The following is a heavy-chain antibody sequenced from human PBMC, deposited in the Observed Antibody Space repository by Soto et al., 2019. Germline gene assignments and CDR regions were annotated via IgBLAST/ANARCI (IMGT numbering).Heavy chain of an antibody. CDR1: GFSFWTYG. V-gene: IGHV3-33*01. D-gene: IGHD3-22*01. CDR3: VRGVYYDYSEVDFGS. J-gene: IGHJ4*02. CDR2: IWYDSSDQ. Sequence: GGSLRLSCKASGFSFWTYGMHWVRQAPGKGLAWVAVIWYDSSDQRYADSVKGRFTISRDNSVNTVYLQMNNLRAEDTAKYYCVRGVYYDYSEVDFGSWGQGTLVTVSS.